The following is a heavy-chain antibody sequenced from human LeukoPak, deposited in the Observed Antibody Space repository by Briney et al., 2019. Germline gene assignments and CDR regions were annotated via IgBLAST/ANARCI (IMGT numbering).Heavy chain of an antibody. V-gene: IGHV3-23*01. J-gene: IGHJ4*02. CDR3: ARTYYDFWSGYFDLFDY. D-gene: IGHD3-3*01. CDR2: ISGPGATT. CDR1: GFTFSKFA. Sequence: GXSLRLSCAASGFTFSKFAMSWVRQPPGKGLEWVSAISGPGATTYYADSVKGRFTISRDSSKNTLYLQMNSLRAEDTAVYYCARTYYDFWSGYFDLFDYWGQGTLVTVSS.